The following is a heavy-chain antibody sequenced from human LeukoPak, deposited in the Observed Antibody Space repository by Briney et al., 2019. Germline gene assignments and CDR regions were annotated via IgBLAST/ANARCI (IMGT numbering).Heavy chain of an antibody. CDR3: AEGPYDSSGYDAFDI. V-gene: IGHV3-9*03. CDR1: GFTFDDYV. J-gene: IGHJ3*02. D-gene: IGHD3-22*01. CDR2: ISWNSGSI. Sequence: PGRSLRLSCAASGFTFDDYVMHWVRQAPGKGLEWVSGISWNSGSIAYADSVKGRFTISRDNAKNSLYLQMNSLRAEDMALYYCAEGPYDSSGYDAFDIWGHGTMVTVSS.